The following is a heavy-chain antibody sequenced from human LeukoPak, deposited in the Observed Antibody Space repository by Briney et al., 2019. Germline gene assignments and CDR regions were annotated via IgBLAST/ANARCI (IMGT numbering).Heavy chain of an antibody. CDR1: GGSFSGYY. J-gene: IGHJ4*02. Sequence: SETLSLTCAVYGGSFSGYYWSWIRQPPGKGLEWIGEINHSGSTNYNPSLKSRVTMSVDTSKNQFSLKLSSMTAADTAVYYCARDLNFWGQGTLVTVSS. CDR2: INHSGST. V-gene: IGHV4-34*01. CDR3: ARDLNF.